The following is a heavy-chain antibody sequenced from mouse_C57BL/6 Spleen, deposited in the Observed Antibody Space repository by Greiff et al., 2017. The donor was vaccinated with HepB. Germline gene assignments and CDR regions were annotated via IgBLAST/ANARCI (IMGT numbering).Heavy chain of an antibody. V-gene: IGHV5-9*01. CDR1: GFTFSSYT. CDR2: ISGGGGNT. Sequence: EVMLVESGGGLVKPGGSLKLSCAASGFTFSSYTMSWVRQTPEKRLEWVATISGGGGNTYYPDSVKGRFTISRDNAKNTLYLQMSSLRSEDTALYYCASGYYGSSDYWYFDVWGTGTTVTVSS. CDR3: ASGYYGSSDYWYFDV. D-gene: IGHD1-1*01. J-gene: IGHJ1*03.